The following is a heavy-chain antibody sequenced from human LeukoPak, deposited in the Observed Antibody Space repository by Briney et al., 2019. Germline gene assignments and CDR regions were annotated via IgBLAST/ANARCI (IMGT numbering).Heavy chain of an antibody. CDR1: GGTFSSYA. J-gene: IGHJ4*02. D-gene: IGHD4-17*01. V-gene: IGHV1-69*04. CDR2: IIPILGIA. Sequence: SVKVSCKASGGTFSSYAISWLRQAPGQGLEWMGRIIPILGIANYAQKFQGRVTITADKSTSTAYMELSSLRSEDTAVYYCARDNDYGDRPIHWGQGTLVTVSS. CDR3: ARDNDYGDRPIH.